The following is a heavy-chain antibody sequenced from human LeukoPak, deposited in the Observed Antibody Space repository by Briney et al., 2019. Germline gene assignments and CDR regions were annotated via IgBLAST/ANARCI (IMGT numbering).Heavy chain of an antibody. CDR3: VRADAKKTAMVDY. CDR1: GFTFSSYG. Sequence: GGSLRLSCAASGFTFSSYGMHWVRQAPGKGLEWVAVIWYDGRNKFYADSLKGRFTISRDNSKNTLYLQMNSLRAEDTAVYYCVRADAKKTAMVDYWGRGTLVAVSS. D-gene: IGHD5-18*01. V-gene: IGHV3-33*01. CDR2: IWYDGRNK. J-gene: IGHJ4*02.